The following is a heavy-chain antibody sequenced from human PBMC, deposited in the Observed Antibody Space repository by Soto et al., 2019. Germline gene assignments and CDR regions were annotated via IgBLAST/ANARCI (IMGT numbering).Heavy chain of an antibody. CDR1: GGSFSGYY. CDR2: INHSGST. CDR3: ARVKYNWNYALQKLKYYGMDV. J-gene: IGHJ6*02. Sequence: SETLSLTCAVYGGSFSGYYWSWIRQPPGKGLEWIGEINHSGSTNYNPSLKSRVTISVDTSKNQFSLKLSSVTAADTAVYYCARVKYNWNYALQKLKYYGMDVWGQGTTVTVSS. D-gene: IGHD1-7*01. V-gene: IGHV4-34*01.